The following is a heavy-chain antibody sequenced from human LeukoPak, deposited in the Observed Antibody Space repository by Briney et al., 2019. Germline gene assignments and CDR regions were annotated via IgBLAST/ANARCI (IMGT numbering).Heavy chain of an antibody. J-gene: IGHJ4*02. V-gene: IGHV1-69*01. CDR3: ATDASIYDSRGYYYLW. D-gene: IGHD3-22*01. CDR1: GATFSRYT. Sequence: SVKVSCTASGATFSRYTISGVRQAPGQGLEWMGGIIPMVGRANYAQKFQGRLTISADESSTTAYMELSGLRSEDTAVYYCATDASIYDSRGYYYLWWGQGTLVTVSS. CDR2: IIPMVGRA.